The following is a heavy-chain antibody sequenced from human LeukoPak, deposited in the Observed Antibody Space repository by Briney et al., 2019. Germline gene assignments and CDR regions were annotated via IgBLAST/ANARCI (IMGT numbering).Heavy chain of an antibody. D-gene: IGHD4-23*01. CDR2: VSGSGDST. J-gene: IGHJ4*02. CDR1: GFTFSSYA. Sequence: GGSLRLSCAVSGFTFSSYAMSWVRQAPGMGLEWVSGVSGSGDSTYYADSVWGRFTISRDNSKNTLYLQMNSLRAEDTAVYYCAKHLDLTVVRGLTGWGQGTLVTVSS. CDR3: AKHLDLTVVRGLTG. V-gene: IGHV3-23*01.